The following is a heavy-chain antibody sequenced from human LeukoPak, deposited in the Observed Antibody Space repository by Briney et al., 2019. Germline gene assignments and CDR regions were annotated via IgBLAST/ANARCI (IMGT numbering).Heavy chain of an antibody. CDR1: GGSFSGYY. CDR2: INHSGST. V-gene: IGHV4-34*01. CDR3: ASGPHGSGRYYIG. J-gene: IGHJ4*02. Sequence: SETLSLTCAVYGGSFSGYYWSWIRQPPGKGLEWSGEINHSGSTNYNPSLKSRVTISVDTSKNQFSLKLSSVTAADTAVYYCASGPHGSGRYYIGWGQGTLVTVSS. D-gene: IGHD3-10*01.